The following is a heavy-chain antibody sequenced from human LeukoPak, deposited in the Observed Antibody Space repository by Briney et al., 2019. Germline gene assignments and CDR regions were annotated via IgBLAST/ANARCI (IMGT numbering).Heavy chain of an antibody. V-gene: IGHV3-30*04. CDR1: GFTFSSYA. CDR2: ISYDGSNK. CDR3: ARDRGYSYGPFDY. D-gene: IGHD5-18*01. J-gene: IGHJ4*02. Sequence: GGSLRLSCAASGFTFSSYAMHWVRQAPGKGLEWVAVISYDGSNKYYADSVKGRFTISRDNSKNTLYLQMNSLKAEDTAVYYCARDRGYSYGPFDYWGQGTLVTVSS.